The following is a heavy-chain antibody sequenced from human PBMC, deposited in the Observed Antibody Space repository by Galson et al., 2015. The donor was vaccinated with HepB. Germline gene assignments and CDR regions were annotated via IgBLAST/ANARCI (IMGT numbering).Heavy chain of an antibody. CDR2: MNPNSGNT. J-gene: IGHJ6*03. CDR1: GYTFTSYD. Sequence: SVKVSCKASGYTFTSYDINWVRQATGQGLEWMGWMNPNSGNTGYAQKFQGRVTMTRNTSISTAYMELSSLRSEDTAVYYCARPVTTDYYMDVWGKGTTVTVSS. D-gene: IGHD4-11*01. CDR3: ARPVTTDYYMDV. V-gene: IGHV1-8*01.